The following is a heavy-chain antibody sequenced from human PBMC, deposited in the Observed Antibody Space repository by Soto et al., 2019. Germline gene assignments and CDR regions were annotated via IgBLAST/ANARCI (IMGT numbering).Heavy chain of an antibody. Sequence: QVQLLQSGAEVKKPGASVKVSCKASGYTFTSYDINWVRQATGQGLEWMGWMNPNSGNTGYAQKFQGRVTMTRNTSLSTAYMELSSVRSEGSAVYYCAGESPGAGTVWFDPWGPGTLVTVSS. CDR3: AGESPGAGTVWFDP. CDR2: MNPNSGNT. CDR1: GYTFTSYD. D-gene: IGHD6-13*01. V-gene: IGHV1-8*01. J-gene: IGHJ5*02.